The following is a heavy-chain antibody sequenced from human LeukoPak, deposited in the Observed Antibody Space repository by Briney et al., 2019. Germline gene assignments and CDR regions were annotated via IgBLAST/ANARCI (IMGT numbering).Heavy chain of an antibody. J-gene: IGHJ4*02. V-gene: IGHV3-64*01. Sequence: GGSLRLSCVGSGFTFSSYAMHGVRQAPGKGLEYVSAISSNGGSTYYANSVKGRFTISRDNSKNTLYLQMGSLRAEDMAVYYCARGGYGDYGDYWGQGTLVTVSS. CDR2: ISSNGGST. CDR1: GFTFSSYA. CDR3: ARGGYGDYGDY. D-gene: IGHD4-17*01.